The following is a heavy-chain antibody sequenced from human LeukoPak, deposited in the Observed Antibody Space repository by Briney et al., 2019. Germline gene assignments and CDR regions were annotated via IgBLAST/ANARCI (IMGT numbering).Heavy chain of an antibody. CDR2: ISSSSSYI. CDR3: ARLDGGSYVGAFDI. V-gene: IGHV3-21*01. Sequence: SGGSLRLSCAASGFTFSSYSMNWVRQAPGKGLEWVSSISSSSSYIYYADSVKGRFTISRDNAKNSLYLQMNSLRAEDTAVYYCARLDGGSYVGAFDIWGQGTMVTVTS. CDR1: GFTFSSYS. D-gene: IGHD1-26*01. J-gene: IGHJ3*02.